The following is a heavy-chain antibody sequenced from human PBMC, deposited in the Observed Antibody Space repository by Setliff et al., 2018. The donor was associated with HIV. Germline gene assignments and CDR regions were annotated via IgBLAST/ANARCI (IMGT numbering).Heavy chain of an antibody. CDR3: ARALYGDCGGDINWLDP. J-gene: IGHJ5*02. D-gene: IGHD4-17*01. CDR1: GYTFINYA. V-gene: IGHV7-4-1*02. Sequence: ASVKVSCKASGYTFINYAMNWVRQAPGQGLEWMGWINTNTGSPTYAQAFTGRFVFSVDTSVTTAYLQISSLKADDTAVYYCARALYGDCGGDINWLDPWGQGTLVTAPQ. CDR2: INTNTGSP.